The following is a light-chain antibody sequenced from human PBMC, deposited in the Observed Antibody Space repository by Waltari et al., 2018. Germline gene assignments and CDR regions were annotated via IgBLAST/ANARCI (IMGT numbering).Light chain of an antibody. CDR1: TSDVGNYDL. Sequence: QSALTQPASVSGTPGQSITISCTRTTSDVGNYDLVSWYQQHPGKAPKLLICEVNKRPSGFSSRFSGSKSGNTASLTISGLQAEDDADYYCCSYAGRGTYVFGSGTKVTVL. CDR3: CSYAGRGTYV. J-gene: IGLJ1*01. CDR2: EVN. V-gene: IGLV2-23*02.